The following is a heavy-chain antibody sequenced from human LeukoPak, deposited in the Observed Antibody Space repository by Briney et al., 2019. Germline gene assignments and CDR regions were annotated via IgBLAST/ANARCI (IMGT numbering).Heavy chain of an antibody. Sequence: AASVKVSCKASGYTFTSYGISGLRQAPGQGLEGMGWISAYNGNTNYAQRLQGRVTKTTDTSTSTAYMELRSLRANDTAGYYCARDGPLLLGLNWFDPWPQGTLVSVPS. CDR3: ARDGPLLLGLNWFDP. J-gene: IGHJ5*02. CDR1: GYTFTSYG. D-gene: IGHD2/OR15-2a*01. V-gene: IGHV1-18*01. CDR2: ISAYNGNT.